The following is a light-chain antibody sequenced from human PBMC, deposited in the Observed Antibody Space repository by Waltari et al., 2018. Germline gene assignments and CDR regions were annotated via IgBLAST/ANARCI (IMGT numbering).Light chain of an antibody. Sequence: EIVLTQSPEFQSVTLKEKVTITCRASHSIGGRLHWYQQKPDQSPKILNMYASQSFSGVTSRFSGSGSGTDFTLTIDGLEAEDAATYYCHHSDSLPYSFGQGTKLEIK. V-gene: IGKV6-21*01. CDR1: HSIGGR. J-gene: IGKJ2*03. CDR2: YAS. CDR3: HHSDSLPYS.